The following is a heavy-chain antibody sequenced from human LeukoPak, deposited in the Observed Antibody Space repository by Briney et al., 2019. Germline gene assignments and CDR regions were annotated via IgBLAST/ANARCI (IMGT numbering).Heavy chain of an antibody. D-gene: IGHD2-2*01. CDR1: GFTFSSYA. J-gene: IGHJ3*02. Sequence: GGSLRLSCAASGFTFSSYAMSWVRQAPGKGLEWVSAISGSGGSTYYADSVKGRFTISRDNSKNTLYLQMNSLRAEDSAVYYCAKVGYCSSTSCYAFDIWGQGTMVTVSS. CDR3: AKVGYCSSTSCYAFDI. CDR2: ISGSGGST. V-gene: IGHV3-23*01.